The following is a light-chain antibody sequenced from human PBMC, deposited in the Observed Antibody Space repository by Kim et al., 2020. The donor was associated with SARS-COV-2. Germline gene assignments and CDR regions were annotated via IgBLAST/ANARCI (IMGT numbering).Light chain of an antibody. CDR3: QQYDKWPRT. Sequence: VSPGERATPTYTASQSVRSNLAWYQQKPGRAPRLRISEASTRATGIPARFSGGGSGTDFTLTISSLQSEDFAVYYCQQYDKWPRTFGQGTKLEI. V-gene: IGKV3-15*01. J-gene: IGKJ1*01. CDR2: EAS. CDR1: QSVRSN.